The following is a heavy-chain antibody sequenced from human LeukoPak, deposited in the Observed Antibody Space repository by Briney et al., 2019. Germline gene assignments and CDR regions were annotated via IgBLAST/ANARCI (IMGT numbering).Heavy chain of an antibody. CDR1: GFTFSDYY. V-gene: IGHV3-11*01. CDR3: ASNHPARNDGWPRMAY. CDR2: ISSSGDVI. D-gene: IGHD1-1*01. J-gene: IGHJ4*02. Sequence: GGSLRLSCAVSGFTFSDYYMSWIRQAPGRGLEWLSYISSSGDVIYYADSVKGQGRFTISRDNAKNSLYLQINSLRAEDTAVYSCASNHPARNDGWPRMAYWGRGTLVTVSS.